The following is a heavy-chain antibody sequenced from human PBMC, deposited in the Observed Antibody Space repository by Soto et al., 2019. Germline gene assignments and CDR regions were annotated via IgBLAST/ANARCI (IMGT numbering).Heavy chain of an antibody. J-gene: IGHJ3*02. CDR2: IYYSGST. CDR3: ARQDVVPAAMSAFDI. V-gene: IGHV4-39*01. CDR1: GGSISSSSYY. Sequence: QLQLQESGPGLVKPSETLSLTCTVSGGSISSSSYYWGWIRQPPGKGLEWIGSIYYSGSTYYNPSLKSRVTLSVDTSKNQFSLTLSSVTAEDTAVYYCARQDVVPAAMSAFDIWGQGTMVTVSS. D-gene: IGHD2-2*01.